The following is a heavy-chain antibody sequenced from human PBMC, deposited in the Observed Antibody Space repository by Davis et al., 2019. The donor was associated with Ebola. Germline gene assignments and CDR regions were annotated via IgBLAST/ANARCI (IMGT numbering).Heavy chain of an antibody. V-gene: IGHV1-69*13. D-gene: IGHD2-15*01. J-gene: IGHJ6*02. CDR1: GGTFSSYA. CDR2: IIPIFGTA. CDR3: ASCYPIYYYYGMDV. Sequence: SVKVSCKASGGTFSSYAISWVRQAPGQGLEWMGGIIPIFGTANYAQKFQGRVTITADESTSTAYMEPSSLRSEDTAVYYCASCYPIYYYYGMDVWGQGTTVTVSS.